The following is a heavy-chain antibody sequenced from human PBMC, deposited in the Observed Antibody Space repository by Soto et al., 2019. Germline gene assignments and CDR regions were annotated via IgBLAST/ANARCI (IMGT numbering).Heavy chain of an antibody. D-gene: IGHD2-15*01. CDR3: AKGTCSGGSCFYY. CDR2: INSDGSST. Sequence: GGSLRLSCAASGFTFSSYWMHWVRQAPGKGLVWVSRINSDGSSTSYADSVKGRFTISRDNSKNTLYLQMNSLRAEDTAVYYCAKGTCSGGSCFYYWGQGTLVTVSS. J-gene: IGHJ4*02. CDR1: GFTFSSYW. V-gene: IGHV3-74*01.